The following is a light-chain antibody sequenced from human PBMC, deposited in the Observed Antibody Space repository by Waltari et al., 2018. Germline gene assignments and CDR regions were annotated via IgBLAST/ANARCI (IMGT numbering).Light chain of an antibody. CDR1: QDITKK. Sequence: DIQMTQSPSSLSASVGDRVTITCQASQDITKKLNWFQQKAGKAPQVLIFDASNSQPAVPSRFSGSGYGTNFAFTITSLQPEDIGTYYWQQDAHRPLTFGGGTRGESK. J-gene: IGKJ4*01. CDR2: DAS. CDR3: QQDAHRPLT. V-gene: IGKV1-33*01.